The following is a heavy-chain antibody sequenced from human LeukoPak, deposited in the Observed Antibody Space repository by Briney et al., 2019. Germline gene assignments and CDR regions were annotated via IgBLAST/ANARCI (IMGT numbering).Heavy chain of an antibody. D-gene: IGHD3-3*01. J-gene: IGHJ4*02. CDR1: GGSISSSSYY. V-gene: IGHV4-39*01. CDR2: IYYSGST. Sequence: PSETLSLTCTVSGGSISSSSYYWGWIRQPPGKGLEWIGSIYYSGSTYYNPSLKSRVTISVDTSKNQFSLKLSSVTAADTAVYYCARGGAQNTYYDFWSGYYYFDYWGQGTLVTVSS. CDR3: ARGGAQNTYYDFWSGYYYFDY.